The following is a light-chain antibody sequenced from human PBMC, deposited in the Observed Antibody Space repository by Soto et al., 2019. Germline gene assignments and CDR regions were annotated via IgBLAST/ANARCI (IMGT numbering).Light chain of an antibody. CDR3: QVWDDSSDHLVV. Sequence: SYELTQPPSVSVAPGKTARSTCGGNNIGSKSVHWYQQKPGQAPVLVIYYDSDRPSGIPERFSGSNSANTATLIISRVEAGDEADYYCQVWDDSSDHLVVFGGGTKLTVL. V-gene: IGLV3-21*04. CDR2: YDS. J-gene: IGLJ2*01. CDR1: NIGSKS.